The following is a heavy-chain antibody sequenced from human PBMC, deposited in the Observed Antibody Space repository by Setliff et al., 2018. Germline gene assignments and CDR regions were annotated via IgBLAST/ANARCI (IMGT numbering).Heavy chain of an antibody. D-gene: IGHD6-25*01. CDR3: SRSPANGGHDAFDV. J-gene: IGHJ3*01. CDR1: TFTLGTYS. V-gene: IGHV3-21*06. CDR2: ISPYSDYI. Sequence: GGSLRLSCAASTFTLGTYSMHWVRQAPGKGLAWVSSISPYSDYIYYADSVKGRFTISRDNAKNSLYLQMNSLGAKDTAVYFCSRSPANGGHDAFDVWGQGTMVTVSS.